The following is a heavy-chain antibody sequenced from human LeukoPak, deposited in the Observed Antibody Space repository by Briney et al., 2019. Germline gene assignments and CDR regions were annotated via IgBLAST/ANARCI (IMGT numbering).Heavy chain of an antibody. CDR2: INSGGGTT. J-gene: IGHJ3*02. D-gene: IGHD3-22*01. CDR3: AKTDYYDSSGFYYVEAFDM. V-gene: IGHV3-23*01. Sequence: GGSLRLSCAASGFTFSSYAMTWVRQAPGKGLEWVSAINSGGGTTHYADSMKGRFTMSRDNSKNTLYLQMNSLRAEDTAVYYCAKTDYYDSSGFYYVEAFDMWGQGTMVTVSS. CDR1: GFTFSSYA.